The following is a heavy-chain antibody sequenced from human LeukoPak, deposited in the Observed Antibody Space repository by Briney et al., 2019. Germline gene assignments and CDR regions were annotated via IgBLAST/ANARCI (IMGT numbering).Heavy chain of an antibody. CDR3: ARDSDPYCSGGSCISPFDY. CDR1: GFTFSDYY. V-gene: IGHV3-11*04. D-gene: IGHD2-15*01. J-gene: IGHJ4*02. Sequence: GGSLRLSCAASGFTFSDYYMNWIRQAPGKGLEWVSYISSSGTTIYYADTVKGRFTISRDNAKNSLFLQMNSLRAEDTAVYYCARDSDPYCSGGSCISPFDYWAREPWSPSLQ. CDR2: ISSSGTTI.